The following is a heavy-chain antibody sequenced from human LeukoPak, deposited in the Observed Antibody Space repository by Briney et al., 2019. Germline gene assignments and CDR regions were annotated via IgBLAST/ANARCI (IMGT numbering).Heavy chain of an antibody. CDR3: AGGVLRYDFWSGYYEDAFDI. D-gene: IGHD3-3*01. J-gene: IGHJ3*02. CDR1: GFTFSSYW. CDR2: INSDGSST. V-gene: IGHV3-74*01. Sequence: GGSLRLSCAAPGFTFSSYWMHWVRQAPGKGLVWASRINSDGSSTSYADSVKGRFTISRDNAKNTLYLQTNSLRAEDTAVYYCAGGVLRYDFWSGYYEDAFDIWGQGTMVTVSS.